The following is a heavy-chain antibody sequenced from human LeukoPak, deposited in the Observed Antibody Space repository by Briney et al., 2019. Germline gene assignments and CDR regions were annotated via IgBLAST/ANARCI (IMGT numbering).Heavy chain of an antibody. CDR2: ISGSGGST. CDR3: AKDFGITMVRGAAVYFDY. CDR1: GFTFSSYA. V-gene: IGHV3-23*01. Sequence: GGSLRLSCAASGFTFSSYAVSWVRQAPGKGLEWVSAISGSGGSTYYADSVKGRFTISRDNSKNTLYLQMNSLRAEDTAVYYCAKDFGITMVRGAAVYFDYWGQGTLVTVSS. J-gene: IGHJ4*02. D-gene: IGHD3-10*01.